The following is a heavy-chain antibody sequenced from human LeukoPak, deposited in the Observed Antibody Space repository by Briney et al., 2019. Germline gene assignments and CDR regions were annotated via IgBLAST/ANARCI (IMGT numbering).Heavy chain of an antibody. Sequence: ASVKVSCKASGYTFTSYDINWVRQATGQGLEWMGWMNPNSGNTGYAQKFQGRVTMTRNTSISTAYMELNSLRAEDTAVYYCARAPSQAPWITKTGNWFDPWGQGTLVTVSS. D-gene: IGHD5-12*01. CDR2: MNPNSGNT. V-gene: IGHV1-8*01. CDR3: ARAPSQAPWITKTGNWFDP. CDR1: GYTFTSYD. J-gene: IGHJ5*02.